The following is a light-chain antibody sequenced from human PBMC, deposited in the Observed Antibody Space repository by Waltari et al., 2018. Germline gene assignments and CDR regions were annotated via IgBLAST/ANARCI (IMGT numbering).Light chain of an antibody. CDR3: QSADSSGTYPVV. CDR2: KDS. CDR1: ALPKQY. Sequence: SYELTQPPSVSVSPGQTARITCSGDALPKQYAYWYQQKPGQAPVLVKYKDSERPSGIPERFSGSSSGTTGTLTISGVQAEDEADDYCQSADSSGTYPVVFGGGTKLTVL. V-gene: IGLV3-25*02. J-gene: IGLJ3*02.